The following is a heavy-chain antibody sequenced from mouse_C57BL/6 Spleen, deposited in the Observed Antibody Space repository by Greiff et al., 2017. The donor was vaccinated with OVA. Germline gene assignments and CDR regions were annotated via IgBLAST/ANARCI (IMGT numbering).Heavy chain of an antibody. CDR2: INPDTGGT. CDR3: ARGDCSSSVGY. Sequence: QVQLQQSGPELVKPGASVTMPCKASGYTFTDYDMDWVKQTHVHSLEWIGAINPDTGGTAYNQKFKGKATLTVDKSSSTAYMELRSLTSEDSAVYDCARGDCSSSVGYWGQGTTLTVSS. D-gene: IGHD6-1*01. CDR1: GYTFTDYD. V-gene: IGHV1-15*01. J-gene: IGHJ2*01.